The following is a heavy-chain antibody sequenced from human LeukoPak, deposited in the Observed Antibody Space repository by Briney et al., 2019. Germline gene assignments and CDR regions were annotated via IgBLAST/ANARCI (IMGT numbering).Heavy chain of an antibody. D-gene: IGHD6-19*01. CDR1: GYTLTELS. V-gene: IGHV1-24*01. CDR3: ATAQQWLGWYYFDY. J-gene: IGHJ4*02. CDR2: FDPEDGET. Sequence: ASVKVSCEVSGYTLTELSMHWVRQAPGKGLEWMGGFDPEDGETIYAQKFKGRVTMAEDTSTDTAYMELSRLRSEDTAVYYCATAQQWLGWYYFDYWGQGTLVTVSS.